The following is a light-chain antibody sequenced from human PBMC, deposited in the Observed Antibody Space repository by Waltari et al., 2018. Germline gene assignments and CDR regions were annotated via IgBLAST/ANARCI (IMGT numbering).Light chain of an antibody. V-gene: IGKV3-20*01. CDR2: DAS. CDR3: QNYVRLPAT. Sequence: EIVLTQSPGTLSLSPGERATLACRASQCVGRSLAWYQQKPGQAPRLLIYDASRRATGIPDRFSGGGSGTDFSLTLNRLEPEDVAVYYCQNYVRLPATFGQGTKVEVK. J-gene: IGKJ1*01. CDR1: QCVGRS.